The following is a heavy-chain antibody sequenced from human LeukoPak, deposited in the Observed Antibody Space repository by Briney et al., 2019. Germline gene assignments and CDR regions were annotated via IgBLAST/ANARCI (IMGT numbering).Heavy chain of an antibody. D-gene: IGHD3-10*01. CDR3: ARDYYAKIPLFDY. Sequence: GGTLRLSCAASGFTFSDYYMSWIRQAPGKGLEWVSYISSSGSTIYYADSVKGRFTISRDNAKNSLYLQMNSLRAEDTAVYYCARDYYAKIPLFDYRGQGTLVTVSS. V-gene: IGHV3-11*04. CDR2: ISSSGSTI. CDR1: GFTFSDYY. J-gene: IGHJ4*02.